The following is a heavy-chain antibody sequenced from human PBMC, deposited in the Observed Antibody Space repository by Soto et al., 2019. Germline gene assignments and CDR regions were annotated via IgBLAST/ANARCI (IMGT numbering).Heavy chain of an antibody. CDR1: GFTFSSYS. J-gene: IGHJ4*02. D-gene: IGHD3-22*01. CDR2: ISSSSSYI. V-gene: IGHV3-21*01. CDR3: ARDDGRFDSSGYYNGAPLDY. Sequence: GWSLRLSCAASGFTFSSYSMNWVRQAPGKGLEWVSSISSSSSYIYYADSVKVRFTISRDNAKNSLYLQMNSLRAEDTAVYYCARDDGRFDSSGYYNGAPLDYWGQGTLVTVSS.